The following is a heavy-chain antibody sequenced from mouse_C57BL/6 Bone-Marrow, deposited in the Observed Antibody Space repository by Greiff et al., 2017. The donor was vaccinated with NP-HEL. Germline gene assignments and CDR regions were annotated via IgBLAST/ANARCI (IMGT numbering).Heavy chain of an antibody. CDR1: GYTFTDYY. Sequence: VQLQQSGAELVRPGASVKLSCKASGYTFTDYYINWVKQRPGQGLEWIARIYPGSGNTYYNEKFKGKATLTADKSSSTASMTLSSLPYEDSAVYFSARQPAQAWYFGVWGTGTTVTVAS. CDR3: ARQPAQAWYFGV. V-gene: IGHV1-76*01. D-gene: IGHD3-2*02. CDR2: IYPGSGNT. J-gene: IGHJ1*03.